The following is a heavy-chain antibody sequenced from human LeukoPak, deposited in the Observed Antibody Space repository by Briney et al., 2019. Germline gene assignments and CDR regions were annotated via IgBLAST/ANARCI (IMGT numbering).Heavy chain of an antibody. Sequence: AGGSLRLSCAASGFTFSSYAMHWVRQAPGKGLEWVAVISYDGSNKYYADSVKGRFTISRDNSKNTLYLQMNSLRAEDTAVYYCARGDSGYYPPIYYYYGMDVWGQGTTVTVSS. D-gene: IGHD3-22*01. J-gene: IGHJ6*02. V-gene: IGHV3-30-3*01. CDR1: GFTFSSYA. CDR2: ISYDGSNK. CDR3: ARGDSGYYPPIYYYYGMDV.